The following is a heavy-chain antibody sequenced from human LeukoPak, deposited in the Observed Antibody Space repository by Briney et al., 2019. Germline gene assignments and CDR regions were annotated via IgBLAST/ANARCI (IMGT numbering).Heavy chain of an antibody. D-gene: IGHD2-2*01. V-gene: IGHV4-59*12. CDR1: GGSISSYY. J-gene: IGHJ4*02. Sequence: SETLSLTCTVSGGSISSYYWSWIRQPPGKGLEWIGYIYYSGSTNYNPSLKSRVTISVDTSKNQFSLKLSSVTAADTAVYYCARGLPPRPEGFWGQGTLVTVSS. CDR3: ARGLPPRPEGF. CDR2: IYYSGST.